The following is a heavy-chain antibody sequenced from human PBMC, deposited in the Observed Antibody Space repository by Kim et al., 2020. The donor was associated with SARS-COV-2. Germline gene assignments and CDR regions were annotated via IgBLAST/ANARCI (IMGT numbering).Heavy chain of an antibody. V-gene: IGHV3-7*01. CDR1: GLTFSSYW. J-gene: IGHJ4*02. CDR3: ASQTSHKAFDY. CDR2: IKQDGSEK. Sequence: GALRLSCAASGLTFSSYWMSWVRQAPGKGLEWVANIKQDGSEKYFEDSVKGRFTISRDNAKNSLYLQMNSLRAEDTAVYYCASQTSHKAFDYWGQGTLVTVSS.